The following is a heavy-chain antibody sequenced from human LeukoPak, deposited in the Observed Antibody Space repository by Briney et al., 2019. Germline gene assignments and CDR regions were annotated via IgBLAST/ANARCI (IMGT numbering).Heavy chain of an antibody. CDR1: GFTFSSYS. V-gene: IGHV3-21*01. CDR3: ARDYGYGDGGD. CDR2: ISSSRYI. Sequence: GGSLRLSCAASGFTFSSYSMNWVRQAPGKGLEWVSSISSSRYIYYADSVKGRFTISRDNAKNSLYLQMNSLRAEDTAVYYCARDYGYGDGGDWGPGTLVTVSS. J-gene: IGHJ4*02. D-gene: IGHD3-10*01.